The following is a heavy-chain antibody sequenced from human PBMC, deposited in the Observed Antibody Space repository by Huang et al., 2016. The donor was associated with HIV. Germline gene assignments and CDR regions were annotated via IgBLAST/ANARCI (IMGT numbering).Heavy chain of an antibody. CDR2: ISYDGKTK. J-gene: IGHJ4*02. Sequence: QVQLVESGGGVVQPGRSLRISCAASGFTFSLYGMHWVRQAQGKGLEWVAVISYDGKTKYHADSVKCRFTISIEKSKTTLYLQMNRLRVEDTALYYCAKGGSAAAVLDFWGQGTLVTVSS. V-gene: IGHV3-30*18. CDR1: GFTFSLYG. CDR3: AKGGSAAAVLDF. D-gene: IGHD6-13*01.